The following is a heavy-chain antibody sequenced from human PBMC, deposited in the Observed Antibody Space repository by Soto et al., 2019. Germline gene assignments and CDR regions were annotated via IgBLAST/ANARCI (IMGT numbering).Heavy chain of an antibody. CDR1: GFTFSNYA. CDR2: ISDIGGNT. CDR3: AREYSSAWKTSDY. Sequence: EVQLLESGGGLVQPGGSLRLSCAASGFTFSNYAMSWVRQAPGKGLEWVSGISDIGGNTYYADSVKGRFTIARDNSKNTLFLQMNSLTAEDTAVYYCAREYSSAWKTSDYWGQGTLVTVSS. V-gene: IGHV3-23*01. J-gene: IGHJ4*02. D-gene: IGHD6-19*01.